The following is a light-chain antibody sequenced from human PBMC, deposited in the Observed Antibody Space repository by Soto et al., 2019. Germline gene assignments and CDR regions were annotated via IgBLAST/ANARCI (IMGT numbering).Light chain of an antibody. V-gene: IGKV1-6*01. J-gene: IGKJ2*01. CDR3: LQDYNYPRT. CDR2: GAS. Sequence: AIQMTQFPASLSASVGDRVTITCRASQGIRDELAWYQQKPGKAPTLLIYGASGLESGVPSRFSGSGSGTDFSLTIYSLRPEDSATYFCLQDYNYPRTFGQGTKLQIK. CDR1: QGIRDE.